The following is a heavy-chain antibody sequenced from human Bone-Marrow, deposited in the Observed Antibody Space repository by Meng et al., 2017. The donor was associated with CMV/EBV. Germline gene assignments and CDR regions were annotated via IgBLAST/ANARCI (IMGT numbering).Heavy chain of an antibody. CDR3: ARVSIQSGFGMDV. CDR2: ISAAGDT. Sequence: GGSLRLSCAASGFSFSYYDMHWVRQVTGKTLEWVSAISAAGDTYYPDSLKGRFSVSRENGNSSVYLEMNNLGTGDTAVYYCARVSIQSGFGMDVWGQGTTVTVS. V-gene: IGHV3-13*01. CDR1: GFSFSYYD. J-gene: IGHJ6*02. D-gene: IGHD3-22*01.